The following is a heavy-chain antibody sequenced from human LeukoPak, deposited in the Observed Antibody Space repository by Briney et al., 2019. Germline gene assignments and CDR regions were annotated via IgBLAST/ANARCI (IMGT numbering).Heavy chain of an antibody. J-gene: IGHJ4*02. CDR1: GYSFTPNS. CDR2: INPNSGGT. D-gene: IGHD6-13*01. V-gene: IGHV1-2*02. CDR3: ARMDSSSWSTDH. Sequence: ASVKVSCKASGYSFTPNSMHWVRQAPGQGLEWMGWINPNSGGTNYAQKFQGRVTMTRDTSISTVYMELNRLRSDDTAVYYCARMDSSSWSTDHWGQGTLVTVSS.